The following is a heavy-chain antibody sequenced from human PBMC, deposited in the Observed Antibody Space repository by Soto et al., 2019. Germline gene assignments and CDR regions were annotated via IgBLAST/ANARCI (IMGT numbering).Heavy chain of an antibody. CDR1: GGSFSGYY. Sequence: LSLTCAVYGGSFSGYYWSWIRQPPGKGLEWIGEINHSGSTNYNPSLKSRVTISVDTSKNQFSLKLSSVTAADTAVYYCARGRRHNYGMDVWGQGTTVTVSS. CDR2: INHSGST. CDR3: ARGRRHNYGMDV. J-gene: IGHJ6*02. V-gene: IGHV4-34*01.